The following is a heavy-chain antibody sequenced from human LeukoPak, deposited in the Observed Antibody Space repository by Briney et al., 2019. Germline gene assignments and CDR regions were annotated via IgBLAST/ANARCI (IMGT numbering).Heavy chain of an antibody. J-gene: IGHJ4*02. D-gene: IGHD6-13*01. Sequence: PGGSLRLSCAASGFTFSSYAMSWVRQAPGKGLEWVSAISGSGGSTYYADSVKGRFTISRDNSKNTLYLQMNSLRAEDTAVYYCARGGRIALLHYFDYWGQGTLVTVSS. CDR1: GFTFSSYA. V-gene: IGHV3-23*01. CDR3: ARGGRIALLHYFDY. CDR2: ISGSGGST.